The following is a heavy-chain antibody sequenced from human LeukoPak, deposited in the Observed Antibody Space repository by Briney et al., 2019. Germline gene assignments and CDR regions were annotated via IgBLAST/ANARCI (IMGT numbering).Heavy chain of an antibody. CDR1: GASLSSYY. CDR3: ARYYADVNGYYYYYDY. J-gene: IGHJ4*02. CDR2: SSHTGSS. Sequence: LETLSLTCTVSGASLSSYYWSWIREPPGKGLEWCGFSSHTGSSSYNPSLKRRVSISVDKSMNHFSLRLTSVTTADTAVYYCARYYADVNGYYYYYDYWGQGTLVTVSS. D-gene: IGHD3-22*01. V-gene: IGHV4-59*01.